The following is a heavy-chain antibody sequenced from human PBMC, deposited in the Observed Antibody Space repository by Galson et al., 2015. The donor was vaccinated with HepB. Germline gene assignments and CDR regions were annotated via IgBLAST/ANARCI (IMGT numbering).Heavy chain of an antibody. J-gene: IGHJ3*02. Sequence: CAISGDSVSSNSAAWNWIRQSPSRGLEWLGRTYYRSKWYNDYAVSVKSRITINPDTSKNQFSLQLNSVTPEDTAVYYCARADDSSSWPRGAFDIWGQGTMVTVSS. CDR2: TYYRSKWYN. CDR3: ARADDSSSWPRGAFDI. V-gene: IGHV6-1*01. CDR1: GDSVSSNSAA. D-gene: IGHD6-13*01.